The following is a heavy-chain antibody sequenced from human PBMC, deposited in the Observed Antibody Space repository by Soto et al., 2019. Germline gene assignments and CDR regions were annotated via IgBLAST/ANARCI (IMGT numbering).Heavy chain of an antibody. D-gene: IGHD3-22*01. Sequence: GGSLRLSCTASGFTFGDYAMSWFRQAPGKGLEWVGFIRSKAYGGTTEYAASVKGRFTISRDDSKSIAHLQMNSLKTEDTAVYYCSCDSSGYYYYYGMDVWGQGTTVTVSS. CDR2: IRSKAYGGTT. J-gene: IGHJ6*02. CDR1: GFTFGDYA. V-gene: IGHV3-49*03. CDR3: SCDSSGYYYYYGMDV.